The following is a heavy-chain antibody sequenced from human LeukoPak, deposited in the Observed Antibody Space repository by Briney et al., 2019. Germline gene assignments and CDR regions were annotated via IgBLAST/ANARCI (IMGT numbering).Heavy chain of an antibody. CDR1: GFTFSSYE. V-gene: IGHV3-48*03. D-gene: IGHD2/OR15-2a*01. CDR2: ISSSGSTI. CDR3: ARAPLSDY. J-gene: IGHJ4*02. Sequence: GGSKILSCAASGFTFSSYEMNWVRQAPGKGLEWVSYISSSGSTIYYSDSVKGRFTISRDNAKNSLYLQMNSLRAEDTAVYYCARAPLSDYWGQGTLVTVSS.